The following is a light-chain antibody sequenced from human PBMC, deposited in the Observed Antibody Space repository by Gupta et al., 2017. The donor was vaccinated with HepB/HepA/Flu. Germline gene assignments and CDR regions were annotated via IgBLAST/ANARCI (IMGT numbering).Light chain of an antibody. CDR3: LIHMNSGRIR. J-gene: IGLJ2*01. Sequence: QTVVTQEPSFSVSPVWTVTLTCGLSSGSVSTNYYPSWYQQTPGQTPRTLIYNTNIRSSGVPDRFSGSILGNNADLTITGAQAEDEADYYCLIHMNSGRIRFGGGTKLTVL. V-gene: IGLV8-61*01. CDR2: NTN. CDR1: SGSVSTNYY.